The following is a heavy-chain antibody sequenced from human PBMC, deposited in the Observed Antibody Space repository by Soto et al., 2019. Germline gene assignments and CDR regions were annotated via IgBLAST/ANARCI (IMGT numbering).Heavy chain of an antibody. V-gene: IGHV4-59*08. Sequence: QVQLQESGPGLVKPSETLSLTCTVSGGSISVYYWSWIRQPPGKGLEWIGYIYYSGSTNYNPSLKSRVTISVDTSKNQFSLKLSSVTAADTAVYYCARGGWRHLDYWGQGTLVTXSS. D-gene: IGHD3-3*01. CDR1: GGSISVYY. CDR3: ARGGWRHLDY. J-gene: IGHJ4*02. CDR2: IYYSGST.